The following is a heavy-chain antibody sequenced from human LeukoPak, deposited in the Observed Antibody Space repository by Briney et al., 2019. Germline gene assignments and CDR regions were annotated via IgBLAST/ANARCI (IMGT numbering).Heavy chain of an antibody. V-gene: IGHV3-11*06. D-gene: IGHD6-6*01. CDR2: ITSSSSVT. Sequence: GGSLRLSCAASGFTFSDYSMSWIRQAPGQGLEWVSYITSSSSVTNYADSVKDRFTISRDNAKNSLYLQMNSLRAEDTAVYYCARGFEYSSSPYDYWGQGTLVTVSS. CDR3: ARGFEYSSSPYDY. CDR1: GFTFSDYS. J-gene: IGHJ4*02.